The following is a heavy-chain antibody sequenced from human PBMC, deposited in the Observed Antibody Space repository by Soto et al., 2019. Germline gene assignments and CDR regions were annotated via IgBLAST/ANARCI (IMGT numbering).Heavy chain of an antibody. J-gene: IGHJ4*02. CDR1: GFTFSSYG. D-gene: IGHD3-10*01. CDR3: ANPLRNSMVRGGGFDY. CDR2: ISYDGSNK. V-gene: IGHV3-30*18. Sequence: GGSLRLSCAASGFTFSSYGMHWVRQAPGKGLEWVAVISYDGSNKYYADSVKGRFTISRDNSKNTLYLQMNSLRAEDTAVYYCANPLRNSMVRGGGFDYWGQRTLVTVSS.